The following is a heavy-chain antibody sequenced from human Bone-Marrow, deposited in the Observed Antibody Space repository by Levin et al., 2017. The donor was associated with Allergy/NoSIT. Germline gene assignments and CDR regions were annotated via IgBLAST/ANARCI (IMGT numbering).Heavy chain of an antibody. J-gene: IGHJ6*02. V-gene: IGHV3-33*01. Sequence: GESLKISCAASGFTFSSYGMHWVRQAPGKGLEWVAVIWYDGSNKYYADSVKGRFTISRDNSKNTLYLQMNSLRAEDTAVYYCVRDKLHSGTPTSAGFWYYYYYGMDVWGQGTTVTVSS. CDR3: VRDKLHSGTPTSAGFWYYYYYGMDV. CDR2: IWYDGSNK. CDR1: GFTFSSYG. D-gene: IGHD1-26*01.